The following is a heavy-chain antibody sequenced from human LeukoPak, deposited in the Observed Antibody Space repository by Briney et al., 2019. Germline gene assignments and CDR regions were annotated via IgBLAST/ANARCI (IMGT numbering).Heavy chain of an antibody. J-gene: IGHJ4*02. D-gene: IGHD5-18*01. CDR1: GFTFSSYE. CDR3: ARGFRDTAMFLDY. Sequence: GGSLRLSCAASGFTFSSYEMNWVRQAPGKGLEWISAISSSSSNVYYAASVRGRFTISRDNAENSLYLQLNTMRAEDTAVYYCARGFRDTAMFLDYWGQGTLVTVSS. CDR2: ISSSSSNV. V-gene: IGHV3-48*03.